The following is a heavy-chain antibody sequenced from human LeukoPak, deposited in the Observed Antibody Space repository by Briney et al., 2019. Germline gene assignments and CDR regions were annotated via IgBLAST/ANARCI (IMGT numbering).Heavy chain of an antibody. J-gene: IGHJ4*02. CDR3: ANLNAPYWGNFDY. V-gene: IGHV3-23*01. CDR1: GFTFSNYA. D-gene: IGHD3-16*01. Sequence: PGGSLRLSCAASGFTFSNYAMSWVRQAPGQGLDWVSAISDSGATAYYADSVKGRFTISRDNSKSTLYLQMNSLRAEDTAVYYCANLNAPYWGNFDYWGQGTLVTVSS. CDR2: ISDSGATA.